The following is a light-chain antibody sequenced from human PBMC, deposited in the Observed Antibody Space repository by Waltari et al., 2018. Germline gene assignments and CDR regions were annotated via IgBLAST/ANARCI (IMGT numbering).Light chain of an antibody. J-gene: IGLJ1*01. Sequence: QSALTQPRSVSGSPGQSVTISCTGTNSDVGGYKYVSWYQQHPDKAPRVIIYDVYTRPSGVPNRFSGYKSANTASLTISGLQSEDEADYYCCSYAGSFTWVFGTGTKVTVL. V-gene: IGLV2-11*01. CDR3: CSYAGSFTWV. CDR1: NSDVGGYKY. CDR2: DVY.